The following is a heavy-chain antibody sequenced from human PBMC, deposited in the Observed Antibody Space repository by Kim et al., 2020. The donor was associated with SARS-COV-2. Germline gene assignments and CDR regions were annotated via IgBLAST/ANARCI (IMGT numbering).Heavy chain of an antibody. V-gene: IGHV3-9*01. CDR2: ISWNNANN. CDR1: GFTFSDYG. D-gene: IGHD3-10*01. Sequence: GGSLRLSCAASGFTFSDYGMHWVRQVLGKGLEWVAGISWNNANNEYVDSVKGRFTISIDNSKWSLFLQMNSLRIEDTSLYFCVKSLVREHYDMDVWGQGTMVTVSS. J-gene: IGHJ6*02. CDR3: VKSLVREHYDMDV.